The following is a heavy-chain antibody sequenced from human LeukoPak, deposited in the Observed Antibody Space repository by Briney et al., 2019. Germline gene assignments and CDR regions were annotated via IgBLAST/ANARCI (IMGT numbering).Heavy chain of an antibody. CDR1: GFTFISYW. CDR3: ARADSSIAARLSRSSIFNYYYYMDV. V-gene: IGHV3-7*01. Sequence: GGSLRLSCAASGFTFISYWMSWVRQAPGKGLEWVANIKQEAREKYYVDSVKGRFTISRDNAKNSLYLQMNSLRAEDTAVYYCARADSSIAARLSRSSIFNYYYYMDVWGKGTTVTVSS. CDR2: IKQEAREK. D-gene: IGHD6-6*01. J-gene: IGHJ6*03.